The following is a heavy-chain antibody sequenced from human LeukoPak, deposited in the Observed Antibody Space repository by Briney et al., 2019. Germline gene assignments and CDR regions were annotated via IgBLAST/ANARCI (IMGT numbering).Heavy chain of an antibody. CDR1: GFTFSNAW. D-gene: IGHD3-22*01. J-gene: IGHJ4*02. Sequence: GGSLRLSCAASGFTFSNAWMSWVRQAPGKGLEWVAVISYDGSNKYYADSVKGRFTISRDNSKNTLYLQMNSLRAEDTAVYYCAKYLSSGFLYYFDYWGQGTLVTVSS. CDR3: AKYLSSGFLYYFDY. V-gene: IGHV3-30*18. CDR2: ISYDGSNK.